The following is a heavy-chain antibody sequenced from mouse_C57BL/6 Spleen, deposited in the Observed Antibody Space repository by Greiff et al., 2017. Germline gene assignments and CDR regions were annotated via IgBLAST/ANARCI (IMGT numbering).Heavy chain of an antibody. CDR1: GYTFTSYW. CDR3: AKRADHYCTGGGDY. D-gene: IGHD1-2*01. CDR2: IDPSDSYT. Sequence: QVQLQQPGAELVRPWTSVKLSCKASGYTFTSYWMHWVKQRPGQGLEWIGVIDPSDSYTNYNQKFKGKATLTVDTSSSTAYMQLSSLTSEDSAVYYCAKRADHYCTGGGDYWGQGTTLTVSS. V-gene: IGHV1-59*01. J-gene: IGHJ4*01.